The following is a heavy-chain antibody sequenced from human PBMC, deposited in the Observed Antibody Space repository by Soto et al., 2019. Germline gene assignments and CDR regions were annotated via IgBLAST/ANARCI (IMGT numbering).Heavy chain of an antibody. D-gene: IGHD2-2*01. CDR1: GYTFTSYD. V-gene: IGHV1-8*01. Sequence: QVQLVQSGAEVKKPGASVKVSCKASGYTFTSYDINWVRQATGQGLEWMGWMNPNSGNTGYAQKFQGRVTMTRNTSISTAYIELSSLRSEDTAVYYCASRRAAATYNWFDPWGQGTLVTVSS. CDR2: MNPNSGNT. J-gene: IGHJ5*02. CDR3: ASRRAAATYNWFDP.